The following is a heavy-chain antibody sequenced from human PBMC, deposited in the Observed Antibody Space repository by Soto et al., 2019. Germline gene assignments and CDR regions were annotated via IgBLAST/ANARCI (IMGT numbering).Heavy chain of an antibody. J-gene: IGHJ5*02. CDR2: IYYSGST. Sequence: SETLSLTCTVSGGSVSSGSYYWSWVRQPPGKGLEWIGYIYYSGSTNYNPSLKSRVTISVDTSKNQFSLKLSSVTAADTAVYYCAGSSSWYLRFDPWGQGTLVTVSS. V-gene: IGHV4-61*01. D-gene: IGHD6-13*01. CDR3: AGSSSWYLRFDP. CDR1: GGSVSSGSYY.